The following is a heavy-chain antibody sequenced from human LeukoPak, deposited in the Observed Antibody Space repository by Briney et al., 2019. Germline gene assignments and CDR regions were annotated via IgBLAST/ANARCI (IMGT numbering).Heavy chain of an antibody. CDR2: IYYSGST. Sequence: SETLSLTCTVSGGSISSSSYYWGWIRQPPGKGLEWIGSIYYSGSTYYNPSLKSRVTISVDTSKNQFSRRLSSVTAADTAVYYCARDQDGSGSSPFDYWGQGTLVTVSS. D-gene: IGHD3-10*01. CDR1: GGSISSSSYY. CDR3: ARDQDGSGSSPFDY. V-gene: IGHV4-39*07. J-gene: IGHJ4*02.